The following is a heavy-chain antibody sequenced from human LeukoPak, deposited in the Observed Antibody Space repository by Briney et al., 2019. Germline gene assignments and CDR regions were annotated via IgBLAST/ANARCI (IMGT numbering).Heavy chain of an antibody. CDR3: ARVVGKDSSGWYYSPYYFDY. CDR1: GYTFTGYY. CDR2: IDPNSGGT. D-gene: IGHD6-19*01. Sequence: ASVKVSCKASGYTFTGYYMHWVRQAPGQGLEWMGWIDPNSGGTNFAQKFQGRVTMTRDTSISTAYMEPSRLRSDDTAVYYCARVVGKDSSGWYYSPYYFDYWGQGTLVTVSS. J-gene: IGHJ4*02. V-gene: IGHV1-2*02.